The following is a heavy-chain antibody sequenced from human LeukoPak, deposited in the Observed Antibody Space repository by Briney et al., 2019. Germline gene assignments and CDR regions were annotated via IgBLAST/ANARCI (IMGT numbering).Heavy chain of an antibody. V-gene: IGHV1-18*01. Sequence: ASVKVSCKASGYTFTSYGISWVRQAPGQGLEWMGWISAYNGNTNYAQKLQGRVTMTTETSTSTAYMELRSLRSDDTAVYYCARDPFGGNWNTEGFDYWGQGTLVTVSS. J-gene: IGHJ4*02. CDR1: GYTFTSYG. CDR2: ISAYNGNT. D-gene: IGHD1/OR15-1a*01. CDR3: ARDPFGGNWNTEGFDY.